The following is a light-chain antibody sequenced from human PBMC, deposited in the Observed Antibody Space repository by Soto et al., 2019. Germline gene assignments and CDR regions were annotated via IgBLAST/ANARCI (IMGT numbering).Light chain of an antibody. V-gene: IGKV1-39*01. Sequence: DIQMTQSPSSLSASVGDRVTITCRASESIARFLNWYQQRPGKAPNLLISAASSLQSGVPSRFSGSGSGTDFTLTISSLHPEDFATYYCQQSYSNPRTFGQGTKVEIK. CDR1: ESIARF. J-gene: IGKJ1*01. CDR3: QQSYSNPRT. CDR2: AAS.